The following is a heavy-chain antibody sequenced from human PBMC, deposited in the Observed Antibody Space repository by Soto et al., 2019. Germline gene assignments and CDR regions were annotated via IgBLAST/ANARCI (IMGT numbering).Heavy chain of an antibody. CDR1: GFTFSSYA. Sequence: GGSLRLSCAASGFTFSSYAMHWVRQAPGKGLEWVAVISYDGSNKYYADSVKGRFTISRDNSKNTLYLQMNSLRAEDTAVYYCTSRSGTMVRGVRVEGFDSWGQGTLVTVCS. V-gene: IGHV3-30-3*01. CDR2: ISYDGSNK. CDR3: TSRSGTMVRGVRVEGFDS. J-gene: IGHJ5*01. D-gene: IGHD3-10*01.